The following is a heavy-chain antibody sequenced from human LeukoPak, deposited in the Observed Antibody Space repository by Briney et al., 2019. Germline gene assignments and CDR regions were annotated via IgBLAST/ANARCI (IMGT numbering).Heavy chain of an antibody. Sequence: PGGSLRLSCIVSGLVFNDAWMSWVRQAPGKGLEWVGRITSGGATDYATPVKGRFIISRDNSKGTFYLQMNSLKTDDTAMYYCTWMATVRTVDFWGQGTLVNVSS. D-gene: IGHD4-17*01. CDR3: TWMATVRTVDF. J-gene: IGHJ4*02. CDR1: GLVFNDAW. V-gene: IGHV3-15*01. CDR2: ITSGGAT.